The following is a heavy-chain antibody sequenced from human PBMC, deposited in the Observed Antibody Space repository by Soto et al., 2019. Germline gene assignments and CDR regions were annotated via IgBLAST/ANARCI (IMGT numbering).Heavy chain of an antibody. CDR1: GFTFDDYA. J-gene: IGHJ4*02. V-gene: IGHV3-9*01. CDR3: AKALYDYDFWRRYHIDY. D-gene: IGHD3-3*01. CDR2: ISWNSGSI. Sequence: PGGSLRLSCAASGFTFDDYAMHWVRQAPGKGLEWVSGISWNSGSIGYADSVKGRFTISRDNAKNSLYLQMNSLRAEDTALYYCAKALYDYDFWRRYHIDYWGQGTLVTVST.